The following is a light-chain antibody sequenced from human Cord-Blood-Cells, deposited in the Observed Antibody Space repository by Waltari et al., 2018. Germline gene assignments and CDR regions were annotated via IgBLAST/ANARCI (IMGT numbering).Light chain of an antibody. Sequence: DIQLTQSPSSLSASVGDRVAINCLPSQSISSYLNWYQQKPGKAPKLLIYAASSLQSGVPSRFSGSGSGTDFTLTISSLQPEDFATYYCQQSYSTPYTFGQGTKLEIK. J-gene: IGKJ2*01. V-gene: IGKV1-39*01. CDR1: QSISSY. CDR3: QQSYSTPYT. CDR2: AAS.